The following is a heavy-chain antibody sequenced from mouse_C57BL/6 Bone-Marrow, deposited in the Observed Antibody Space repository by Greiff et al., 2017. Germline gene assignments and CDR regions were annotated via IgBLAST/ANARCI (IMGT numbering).Heavy chain of an antibody. V-gene: IGHV6-6*01. Sequence: EVQRVESGGGLVQPGGSMKLSCAASGFTFSDAWMDWVRQSPEKGLEWVAEIRNKANNHATYYAESVKGRFTISRDDSKSSVYLQMNSLRAEDTGIYYCTRSYGNYGFFYYAMDYWGQGTSVTVSS. CDR1: GFTFSDAW. D-gene: IGHD2-1*01. CDR3: TRSYGNYGFFYYAMDY. J-gene: IGHJ4*01. CDR2: IRNKANNHAT.